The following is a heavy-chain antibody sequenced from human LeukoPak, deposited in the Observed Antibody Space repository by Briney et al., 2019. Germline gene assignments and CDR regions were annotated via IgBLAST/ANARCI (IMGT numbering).Heavy chain of an antibody. J-gene: IGHJ3*02. Sequence: SETLSLTCTVSGGSISSSSYYWGWIRQPPGKGLEWIGSIYYSGSTYYNPSLKSRVTISVDTSKNQFSLKLSSVTAADTAVYYCARRDYYGDYGALDIWGQGTMVTVSS. CDR3: ARRDYYGDYGALDI. CDR2: IYYSGST. D-gene: IGHD4-17*01. V-gene: IGHV4-39*01. CDR1: GGSISSSSYY.